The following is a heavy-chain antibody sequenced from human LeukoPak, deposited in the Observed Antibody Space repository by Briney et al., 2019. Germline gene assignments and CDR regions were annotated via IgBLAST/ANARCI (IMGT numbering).Heavy chain of an antibody. CDR3: ARDNDFWSGSEGAFDI. Sequence: SETLSLTCTVSGGSISSYYWSWIRQPPGKGLEWIGYIYYSGSTNYNPSLKSRVTISVDTSKNQFSLKLSSVTAADTAVYYCARDNDFWSGSEGAFDIWGQGTMVTVSS. CDR1: GGSISSYY. V-gene: IGHV4-59*01. CDR2: IYYSGST. J-gene: IGHJ3*02. D-gene: IGHD3-3*01.